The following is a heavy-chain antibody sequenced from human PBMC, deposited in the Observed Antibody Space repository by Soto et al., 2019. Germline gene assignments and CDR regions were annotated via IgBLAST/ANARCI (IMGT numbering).Heavy chain of an antibody. Sequence: GGSLRLSCAASGFTFSSYAMHWVRQAPGKGLEWVAVISYDGSNKYYADSVKGRFTISRDNSKNTLYLQMNSLRAEDTAVYYCARVGHRGHYDSSANTQVLGFDYWGQGTLVTVSS. CDR2: ISYDGSNK. CDR3: ARVGHRGHYDSSANTQVLGFDY. CDR1: GFTFSSYA. D-gene: IGHD3-22*01. V-gene: IGHV3-30-3*01. J-gene: IGHJ4*02.